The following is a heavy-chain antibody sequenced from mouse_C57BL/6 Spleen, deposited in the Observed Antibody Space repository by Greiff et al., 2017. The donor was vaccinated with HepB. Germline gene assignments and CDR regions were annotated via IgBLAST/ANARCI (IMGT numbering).Heavy chain of an antibody. CDR1: GYAFSSYW. J-gene: IGHJ1*03. V-gene: IGHV1-80*01. CDR2: IYPGDGDT. CDR3: ARKGLSYWYFDV. Sequence: QVQLKQSGAELVKPGASVKISCKASGYAFSSYWMNWVKQRPGKGLEWIGQIYPGDGDTNYNGKFKGKATLTADKSSSTAYMQLSSLTSEDSAVYFCARKGLSYWYFDVWGTGTTVTVSS.